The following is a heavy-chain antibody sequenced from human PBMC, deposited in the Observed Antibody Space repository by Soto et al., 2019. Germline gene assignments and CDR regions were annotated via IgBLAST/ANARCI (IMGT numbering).Heavy chain of an antibody. CDR3: ARTYSSSSYRTLGWFDP. D-gene: IGHD6-6*01. V-gene: IGHV1-46*01. CDR1: GYTFTSYY. CDR2: INPSGGST. Sequence: ASVKVSCKASGYTFTSYYMHWVRQAPGQGLEWMGIINPSGGSTSYAQKFQGRVTMTRDTSTSTVYMELSSLRSEDTAVYYCARTYSSSSYRTLGWFDPWGQGTLVTVSS. J-gene: IGHJ5*02.